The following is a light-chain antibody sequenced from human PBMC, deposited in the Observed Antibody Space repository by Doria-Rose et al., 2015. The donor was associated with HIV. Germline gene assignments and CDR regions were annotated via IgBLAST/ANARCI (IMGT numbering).Light chain of an antibody. CDR1: QSVSTD. J-gene: IGKJ5*01. CDR3: HQYNNWPT. V-gene: IGKV3-15*01. CDR2: GAS. Sequence: TQSPETLSVSPGESATLSCRASQSVSTDLAWYQHKPGQAPRLLIWGASTRATGIPARFSGSGYGTELTLTISSLQSEDFAIYFCHQYNNWPTFGQGTRLDIK.